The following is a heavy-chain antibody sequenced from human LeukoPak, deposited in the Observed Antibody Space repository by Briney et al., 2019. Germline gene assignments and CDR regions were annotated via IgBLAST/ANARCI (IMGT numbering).Heavy chain of an antibody. CDR3: AKGLEWASYYFDY. D-gene: IGHD1-26*01. CDR2: ISYSGANT. J-gene: IGHJ4*02. CDR1: GFTFSSYA. Sequence: GGTLRLSCAASGFTFSSYAMSWVRQAPGEGLEWVSSISYSGANTFYADSVKGRFTISRDNSKNTLYLQMNSLRAEDTAIYYCAKGLEWASYYFDYWGQGTLVTVSS. V-gene: IGHV3-23*01.